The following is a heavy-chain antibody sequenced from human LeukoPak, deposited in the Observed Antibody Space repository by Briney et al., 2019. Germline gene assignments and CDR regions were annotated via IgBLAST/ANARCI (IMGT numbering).Heavy chain of an antibody. CDR3: ARGSYYYDSSGYYFDY. V-gene: IGHV1-69*05. Sequence: ASVKVSCKASGGTFSSYAISWVRQAPGQGLEWMGGIIPIFGTANYAQKFQGRVTITTDESTSTAYMELSSLRSEDTAVYYCARGSYYYDSSGYYFDYWGQGTLVTVSS. CDR1: GGTFSSYA. D-gene: IGHD3-22*01. J-gene: IGHJ4*02. CDR2: IIPIFGTA.